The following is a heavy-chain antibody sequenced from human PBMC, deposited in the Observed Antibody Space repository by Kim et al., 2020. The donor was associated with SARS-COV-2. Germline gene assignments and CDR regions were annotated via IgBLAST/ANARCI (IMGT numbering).Heavy chain of an antibody. CDR1: GGSISSRDW. CDR3: ATGSTPLGEDAFEI. V-gene: IGHV4-4*02. Sequence: SETLSLTCAISGGSISSRDWWTWVRQPPGKGLEWIGEIYYSGKTNYNPSLKSRVTISLDNSKNHLSLNLTSATAADTAMYFCATGSTPLGEDAFEIWGRG. J-gene: IGHJ3*02. CDR2: IYYSGKT. D-gene: IGHD3-16*01.